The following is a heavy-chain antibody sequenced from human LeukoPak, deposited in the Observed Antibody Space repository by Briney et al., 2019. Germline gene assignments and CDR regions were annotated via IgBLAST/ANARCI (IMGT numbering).Heavy chain of an antibody. J-gene: IGHJ4*02. V-gene: IGHV3-53*01. D-gene: IGHD3-10*01. CDR1: GLTVSSNY. Sequence: PGGSLRLSCAVSGLTVSSNYMSWVRQAPGKGLEWVSAICSGGSTFYADSVKGRFTISRDNSKNTLYLQMNSLRAEDTAVYYCARDPYNSGSSYFDYWGQGTLVTVSS. CDR2: ICSGGST. CDR3: ARDPYNSGSSYFDY.